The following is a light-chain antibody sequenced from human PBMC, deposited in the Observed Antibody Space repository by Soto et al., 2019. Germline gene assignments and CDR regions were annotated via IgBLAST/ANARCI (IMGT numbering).Light chain of an antibody. CDR2: EVN. CDR3: SSFVGAPVI. Sequence: QSALTQPPSASGSPGQSVTIPCAGTSTDVGEYNYVSWYQQHPGKVPKLIIFEVNKRPSGVPVRFSGSKSGDTASLTVSGLQAEDEADYYCSSFVGAPVIFGGGTKLTVL. J-gene: IGLJ2*01. CDR1: STDVGEYNY. V-gene: IGLV2-8*01.